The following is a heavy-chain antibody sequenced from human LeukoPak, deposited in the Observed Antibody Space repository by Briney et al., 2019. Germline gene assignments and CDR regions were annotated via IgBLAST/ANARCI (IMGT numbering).Heavy chain of an antibody. CDR2: ISSRAAST. CDR3: AKGVSLGSYFEAFDY. V-gene: IGHV3-23*01. Sequence: PGGSLRLSCAASGFTFSSYAMSWVRQAPGKGLEWVSGISSRAASTYYADSVKGRFTISRDNSKNTLYLQMNSLRVEDTAVFYCAKGVSLGSYFEAFDYWGQGTLVTVFS. J-gene: IGHJ4*02. D-gene: IGHD3-10*01. CDR1: GFTFSSYA.